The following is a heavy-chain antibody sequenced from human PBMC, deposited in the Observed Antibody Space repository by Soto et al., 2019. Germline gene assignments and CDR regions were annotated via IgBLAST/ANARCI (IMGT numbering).Heavy chain of an antibody. D-gene: IGHD6-6*01. CDR2: ISYDGSNK. J-gene: IGHJ5*02. Sequence: GGSLRLSCAASGFTFSSYVMHWVRQAPGKGLGWVAVISYDGSNKYYADSVKGRFTISRDNSKNTLYLQMNSLRSEDTAVYYCAGGLGIAARQDWFDPWGQGTLVTVSS. V-gene: IGHV3-30*03. CDR3: AGGLGIAARQDWFDP. CDR1: GFTFSSYV.